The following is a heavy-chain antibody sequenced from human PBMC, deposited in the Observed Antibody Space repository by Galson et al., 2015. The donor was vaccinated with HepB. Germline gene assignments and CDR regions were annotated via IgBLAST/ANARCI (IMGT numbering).Heavy chain of an antibody. Sequence: SLRLSCAASGFMFSGHWMNWVRQAPGKGLEWVANIKEDGSINYYVDSVTGRFTISRDNARNLLYLQMNGLRAEDTAVYFCAGNRGYETFDYWGQGALVTVSS. CDR2: IKEDGSIN. V-gene: IGHV3-7*03. CDR3: AGNRGYETFDY. D-gene: IGHD5-12*01. J-gene: IGHJ4*02. CDR1: GFMFSGHW.